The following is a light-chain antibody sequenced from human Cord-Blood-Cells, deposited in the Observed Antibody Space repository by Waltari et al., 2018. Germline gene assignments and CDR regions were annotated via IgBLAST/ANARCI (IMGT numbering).Light chain of an antibody. J-gene: IGKJ2*01. Sequence: DIQMTQSPSSLSASVGDRVTITCRASQSISSYLNWYQQKPVKAPKRLIYAASSLQSGVPSRFSGSGSGTNDTLTISSRQPEDFATYYCQQRYSTPYTFGQGTKLEIK. CDR3: QQRYSTPYT. V-gene: IGKV1-39*01. CDR2: AAS. CDR1: QSISSY.